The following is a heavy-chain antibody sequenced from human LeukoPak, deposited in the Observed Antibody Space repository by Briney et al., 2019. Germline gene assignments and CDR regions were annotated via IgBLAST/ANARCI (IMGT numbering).Heavy chain of an antibody. CDR2: ISYDGSNK. J-gene: IGHJ4*02. CDR3: ARDPDGYQLLWGFDY. D-gene: IGHD2-2*01. CDR1: GFTFSSYA. V-gene: IGHV3-30-3*01. Sequence: PGRSLRLSCAASGFTFSSYAMHWVRQALGKGLEWVAVISYDGSNKYYADSVKDRFTISRDNSKNTLYLQMNSLRAEDTAVYYCARDPDGYQLLWGFDYWGQGTLVTVSS.